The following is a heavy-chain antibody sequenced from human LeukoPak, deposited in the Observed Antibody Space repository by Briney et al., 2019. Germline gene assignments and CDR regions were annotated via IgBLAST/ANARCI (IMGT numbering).Heavy chain of an antibody. CDR1: GFTFSSYS. CDR2: ISTSSIYI. CDR3: ARGSEVVAAANNWFDP. V-gene: IGHV3-21*01. D-gene: IGHD2-2*01. J-gene: IGHJ5*02. Sequence: GGSLRLSCAASGFTFSSYSMNWVRQAPGMGLEWVSSISTSSIYIYYADSVKGRFTISRDNAKTSLYLQMNSLRAEDTAVYYCARGSEVVAAANNWFDPWGQGILVIASS.